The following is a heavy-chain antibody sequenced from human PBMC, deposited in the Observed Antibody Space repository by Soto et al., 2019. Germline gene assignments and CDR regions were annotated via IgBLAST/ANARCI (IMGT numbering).Heavy chain of an antibody. Sequence: QLQLQYSVPGLVKPSATLSLNCTISSCSFSSSSSYWGWIRRPPGKGIEGIGSIYYNGSSSYDQSLKTRVPISLDSSKTQFSLKLNAVPTADTAVYYFGAQDYGAKVYYLETWGHGTLVSVSS. V-gene: IGHV4-39*01. J-gene: IGHJ4*01. CDR1: SCSFSSSSSY. CDR3: GAQDYGAKVYYLET. CDR2: IYYNGSS. D-gene: IGHD4-17*01.